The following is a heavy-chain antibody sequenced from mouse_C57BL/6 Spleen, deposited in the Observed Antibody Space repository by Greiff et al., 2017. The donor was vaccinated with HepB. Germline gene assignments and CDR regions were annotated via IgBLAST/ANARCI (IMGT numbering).Heavy chain of an antibody. CDR3: ARSRYGNYPYYFDY. CDR1: GYTFTSYW. J-gene: IGHJ2*01. CDR2: IDPNSGGT. Sequence: QVQLQQPGAELVKPGASVKLSCKASGYTFTSYWMHWVKQRPGRGLEWSGRIDPNSGGTKYNEKFKSKATLTVDKPSSTAYMQLSSLTSEDSAVYYCARSRYGNYPYYFDYWGQGTTLTVSS. V-gene: IGHV1-72*01. D-gene: IGHD2-10*02.